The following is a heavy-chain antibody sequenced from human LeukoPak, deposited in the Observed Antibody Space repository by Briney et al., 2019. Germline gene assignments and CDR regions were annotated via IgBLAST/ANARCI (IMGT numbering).Heavy chain of an antibody. D-gene: IGHD3-22*01. CDR3: AKGAHNYYYDSSGYFDY. V-gene: IGHV3-74*01. CDR1: GFTFSSYW. Sequence: GGSLRLSCAASGFTFSSYWMHWVRQAPGKGLVWVSRINSDGSSTSYADSVKGRFTISRDNAKNTLYLQMNSLRAEDTAVYYCAKGAHNYYYDSSGYFDYWGQGTLVTVSS. CDR2: INSDGSST. J-gene: IGHJ4*02.